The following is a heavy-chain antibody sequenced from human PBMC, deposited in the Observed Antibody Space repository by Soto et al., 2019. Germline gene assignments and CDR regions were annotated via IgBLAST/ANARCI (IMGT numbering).Heavy chain of an antibody. CDR1: GDSVSSNSAA. V-gene: IGHV6-1*01. D-gene: IGHD1-26*01. CDR2: TYYRSKWYN. CDR3: ARDLAREEIRSGSYFDEDYYYGMDV. Sequence: QSQTLSLTCAISGDSVSSNSAAWNWIRQSPSRGLEWLGRTYYRSKWYNDYAVSVKSRITINPDTSKNQFSLQLNSVTPEDTAVYYCARDLAREEIRSGSYFDEDYYYGMDVWGQGTTVTVSS. J-gene: IGHJ6*02.